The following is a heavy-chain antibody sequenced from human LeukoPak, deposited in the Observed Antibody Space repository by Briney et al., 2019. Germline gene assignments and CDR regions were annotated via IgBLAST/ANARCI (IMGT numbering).Heavy chain of an antibody. CDR1: GDFITAYY. Sequence: SETLSLTCTVSGDFITAYYWGWIRQPPGKGLEWIGYVYYTGSTEYNPSLRSRVTISLEMSKHQFSLDLTSVTAADTAVYYCARLSGYDWESFYDYWGQGTLVTVSS. V-gene: IGHV4-59*01. D-gene: IGHD5-12*01. CDR2: VYYTGST. J-gene: IGHJ4*02. CDR3: ARLSGYDWESFYDY.